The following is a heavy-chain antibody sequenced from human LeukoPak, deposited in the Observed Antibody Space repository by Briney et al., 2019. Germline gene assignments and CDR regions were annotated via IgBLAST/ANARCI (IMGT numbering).Heavy chain of an antibody. CDR1: GGSISSYY. CDR3: ARHQAPAYDFWSGYQDYYGMDV. D-gene: IGHD3-3*01. V-gene: IGHV4-59*08. J-gene: IGHJ6*02. CDR2: IYYSGST. Sequence: SETLSLTCTVSGGSISSYYWSWIRQPPGKGLEWIGYIYYSGSTNYNPSLKSRVTISVDTSKNQFSLKLSSVTAADTAVCYCARHQAPAYDFWSGYQDYYGMDVWGQGTTVTVSS.